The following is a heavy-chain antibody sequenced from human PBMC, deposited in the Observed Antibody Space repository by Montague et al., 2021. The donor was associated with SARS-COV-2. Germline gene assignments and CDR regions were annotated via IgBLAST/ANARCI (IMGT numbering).Heavy chain of an antibody. J-gene: IGHJ6*02. CDR2: LYTSGST. CDR3: ARDGADYSFAYYHEMDV. Sequence: SETLSPTCTVSGASVRTYYWSWIRQSAGKKLEWMGRLYTSGSTYYNPSFKSRVTMPLDTSKNLFSLNLSSMTAADTAVYYCARDGADYSFAYYHEMDVWGQGIAVTVSS. V-gene: IGHV4-4*07. CDR1: GASVRTYY. D-gene: IGHD5-12*01.